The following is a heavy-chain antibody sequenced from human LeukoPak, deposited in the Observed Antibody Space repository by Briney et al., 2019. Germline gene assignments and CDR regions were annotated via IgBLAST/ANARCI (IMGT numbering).Heavy chain of an antibody. CDR1: GGSISSYY. J-gene: IGHJ4*02. Sequence: SETLSLTCTVSGGSISSYYWSWIRQPPGKGLEWIGYISYSGSTNYNPSLKSRVIITVDTSKNQFSLNLRSVTAADTAVYYCARRAPGTPRVDYWGQGTLVTVSS. D-gene: IGHD1-1*01. V-gene: IGHV4-59*08. CDR3: ARRAPGTPRVDY. CDR2: ISYSGST.